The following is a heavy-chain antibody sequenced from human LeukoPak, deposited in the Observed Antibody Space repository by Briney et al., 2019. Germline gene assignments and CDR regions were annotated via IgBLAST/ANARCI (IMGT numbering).Heavy chain of an antibody. Sequence: SETLSLTCTVSGGSISSSSYYWGWIRQPPGKGLEYIGYLSYSDTTTYNPSPKSRVTISVDTSKNQFSLKLTSLTAADTAVYYCARDKGLPQAFDIWGQGTMVTVSS. CDR1: GGSISSSSYY. CDR2: LSYSDTT. CDR3: ARDKGLPQAFDI. J-gene: IGHJ3*02. V-gene: IGHV4-61*01. D-gene: IGHD5/OR15-5a*01.